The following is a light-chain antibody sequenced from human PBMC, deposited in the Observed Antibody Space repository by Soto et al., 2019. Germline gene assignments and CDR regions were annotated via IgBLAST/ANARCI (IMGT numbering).Light chain of an antibody. J-gene: IGKJ4*01. CDR3: QKYNSASSLT. V-gene: IGKV1-27*01. Sequence: DIQMTQSPSSLSASVGDRVTITCRASQGISKYLAWYQQKPGKVPKLLIYAASTLQSGVPSRFSGSGSGTDFTLTISSLQPEDFATYYCQKYNSASSLTFGGGTKVEIK. CDR2: AAS. CDR1: QGISKY.